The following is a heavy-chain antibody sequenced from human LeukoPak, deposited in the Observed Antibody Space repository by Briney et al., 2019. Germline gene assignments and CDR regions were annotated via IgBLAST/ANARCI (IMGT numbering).Heavy chain of an antibody. CDR1: GGSISSRSYY. V-gene: IGHV4-39*07. D-gene: IGHD1-26*01. CDR3: ARDRSRWDLLPFDS. J-gene: IGHJ4*02. CDR2: IYYSGDT. Sequence: SETLSLTCTVSGGSISSRSYYWGWIRQPPGKGLEWIANIYYSGDTYYNPSLKSRVTISVDTSKNQFSLKLSCVAAADTAVYYCARDRSRWDLLPFDSWGQGTLVTVSS.